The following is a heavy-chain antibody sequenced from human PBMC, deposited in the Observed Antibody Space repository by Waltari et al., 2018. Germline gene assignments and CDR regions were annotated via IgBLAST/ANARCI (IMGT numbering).Heavy chain of an antibody. CDR3: ARDGSSGGVFDY. CDR2: IWYDGSNK. D-gene: IGHD6-19*01. J-gene: IGHJ4*02. Sequence: VQLVESGGGLVQPGGSLRLSCEASGFTLSSSYMHWVRQVPGKGLVWVAVIWYDGSNKYYADSVKGRFTISRDNYKNTLYLQMNSLRAEDTAVYYCARDGSSGGVFDYWGQGTLVTVSS. CDR1: GFTLSSSY. V-gene: IGHV3-33*08.